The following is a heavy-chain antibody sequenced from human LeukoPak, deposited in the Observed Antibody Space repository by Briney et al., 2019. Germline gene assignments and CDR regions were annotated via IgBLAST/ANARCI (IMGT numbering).Heavy chain of an antibody. D-gene: IGHD3-3*01. J-gene: IGHJ4*02. CDR1: GFTFGKYW. Sequence: GGSLRLSCVASGFTFGKYWMSWVRQAPGKGLEWEANIKLDGSEKNYVDSVKGRFTISRDNTKNSLYLQMNSLRAEDTAVFYCARDQYDTWSRRGNFDSWGQGTLVIASS. CDR3: ARDQYDTWSRRGNFDS. CDR2: IKLDGSEK. V-gene: IGHV3-7*03.